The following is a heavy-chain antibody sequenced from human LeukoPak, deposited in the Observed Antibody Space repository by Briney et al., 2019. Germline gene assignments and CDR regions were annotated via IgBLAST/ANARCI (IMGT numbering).Heavy chain of an antibody. V-gene: IGHV1-69*04. CDR3: ARAPSTVVTQFDY. Sequence: SVKVSCKASGGTFSSYAISWVRQAPGQGVERMGRIIPILGIANYAQKFQGRVTITADKSTSTAYMELSSLRSEDTAVYYCARAPSTVVTQFDYWGQGTLVTVSS. J-gene: IGHJ4*02. CDR1: GGTFSSYA. D-gene: IGHD4-23*01. CDR2: IIPILGIA.